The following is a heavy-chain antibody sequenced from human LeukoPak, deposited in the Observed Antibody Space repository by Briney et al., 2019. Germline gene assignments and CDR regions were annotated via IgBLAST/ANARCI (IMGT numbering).Heavy chain of an antibody. CDR3: ARNYGSGSYYNYGMDV. CDR2: IYTSGST. J-gene: IGHJ6*02. D-gene: IGHD3-10*01. V-gene: IGHV4-4*07. CDR1: GGSISSYY. Sequence: SETLSPTCTVSGGSISSYYWSWIRQPAGKGLEWIGRIYTSGSTNYNPSLKSRVTMSVDTSKNQFSLKLSSVTAADTAVYYCARNYGSGSYYNYGMDVWGQGTTVTVSS.